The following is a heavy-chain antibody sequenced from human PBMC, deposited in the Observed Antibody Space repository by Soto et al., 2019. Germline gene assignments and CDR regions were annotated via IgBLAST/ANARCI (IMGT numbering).Heavy chain of an antibody. D-gene: IGHD6-13*01. V-gene: IGHV3-66*01. Sequence: PGGSLRLSCAASGFTVSSNYMSWVRQAPGKGLEWVSVIYSGGSTYYADSVKGRFTISRDNSKNTLYLQMNSLRAEDTAVYYCARSRGAAAGPFDYWGQGTLVRVSS. CDR2: IYSGGST. CDR1: GFTVSSNY. CDR3: ARSRGAAAGPFDY. J-gene: IGHJ4*02.